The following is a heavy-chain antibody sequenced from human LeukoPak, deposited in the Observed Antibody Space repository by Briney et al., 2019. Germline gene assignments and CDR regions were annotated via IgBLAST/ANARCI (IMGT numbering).Heavy chain of an antibody. CDR3: TTPEGCSSTRCYTPD. J-gene: IGHJ4*02. Sequence: GGSLRLSCAASGFTFSNAWMSWVRQAPGKGLEWVGRIKSKTDGGTTDYAAPVKGRFTISRDDSKNTLYLQMNSLKTEDTAVYYCTTPEGCSSTRCYTPDWGQGTLVTVSS. D-gene: IGHD2-2*02. V-gene: IGHV3-15*01. CDR2: IKSKTDGGTT. CDR1: GFTFSNAW.